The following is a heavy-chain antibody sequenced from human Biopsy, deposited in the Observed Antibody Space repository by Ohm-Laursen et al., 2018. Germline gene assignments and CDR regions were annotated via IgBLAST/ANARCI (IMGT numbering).Heavy chain of an antibody. CDR2: FAPENGKT. D-gene: IGHD1-1*01. CDR3: AADINVWNVNY. J-gene: IGHJ4*02. CDR1: GYTLTELS. V-gene: IGHV1-24*01. Sequence: GASVKVSCKVSGYTLTELSMHWVRQAPGRGLEWMGGFAPENGKTIYAQKFQGRVTMTEDTSTDTAYMELSSLRSEDTAVYYYAADINVWNVNYWGQGTPVTASS.